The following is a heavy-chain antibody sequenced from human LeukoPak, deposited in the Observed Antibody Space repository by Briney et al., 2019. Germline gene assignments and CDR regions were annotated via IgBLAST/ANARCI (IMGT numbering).Heavy chain of an antibody. V-gene: IGHV3-11*01. CDR3: AKDVNYDFLTGNHFAY. J-gene: IGHJ4*02. Sequence: GGSLRLSCAASGFTFSDYYMSWIRQVPGKGLEWVSYISSSGSTIYYADSVKGRFTISRDNAKNSLYLQMNSLRAEDTAVYYCAKDVNYDFLTGNHFAYWGQGTLVTVSS. D-gene: IGHD3-9*01. CDR1: GFTFSDYY. CDR2: ISSSGSTI.